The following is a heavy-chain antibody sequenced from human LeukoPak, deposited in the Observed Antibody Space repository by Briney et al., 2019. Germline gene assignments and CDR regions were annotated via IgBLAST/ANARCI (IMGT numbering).Heavy chain of an antibody. V-gene: IGHV3-23*01. D-gene: IGHD4-17*01. J-gene: IGHJ5*02. Sequence: GGSLRLSCAASGFTFSSFAVTWVRQAPGKGLEWVSSISGSHVSTYYTDSVKGRFTISRDNSRNTLYLQMNSLRAEDTAVYYCTKDPNGDYVGAFDPWGQGTLVTVSS. CDR3: TKDPNGDYVGAFDP. CDR1: GFTFSSFA. CDR2: ISGSHVST.